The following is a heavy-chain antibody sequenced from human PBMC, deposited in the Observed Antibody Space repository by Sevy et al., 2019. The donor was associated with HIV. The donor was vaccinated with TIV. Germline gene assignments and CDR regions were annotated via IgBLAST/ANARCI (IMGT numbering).Heavy chain of an antibody. CDR1: GFTFSSYA. J-gene: IGHJ6*02. CDR2: ISCIDDTT. V-gene: IGHV3-23*01. D-gene: IGHD3-3*01. Sequence: GGSLRLSCAASGFTFSSYAMNWVRQAPGKGLEWVSSISCIDDTTYYADSVKGRFTISRDNSRNTLYVQMNSLRAEDTAVYYCTKDLSQDDFWNDGMDVWGQGTTVTVSS. CDR3: TKDLSQDDFWNDGMDV.